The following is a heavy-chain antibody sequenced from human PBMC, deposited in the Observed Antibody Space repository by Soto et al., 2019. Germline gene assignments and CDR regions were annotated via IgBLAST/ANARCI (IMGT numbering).Heavy chain of an antibody. CDR1: GFTVSSNY. D-gene: IGHD3-10*01. CDR2: IYSGGST. J-gene: IGHJ6*02. Sequence: LRLSCAASGFTVSSNYMSWVRQAPGKGLEWVSVIYSGGSTYYADSVKGRFTISRDNSKNTLYLQMNSLRAEDTAVYYCARDRRVRGEVHYYYGMDVWGQGTTVTVSS. V-gene: IGHV3-53*01. CDR3: ARDRRVRGEVHYYYGMDV.